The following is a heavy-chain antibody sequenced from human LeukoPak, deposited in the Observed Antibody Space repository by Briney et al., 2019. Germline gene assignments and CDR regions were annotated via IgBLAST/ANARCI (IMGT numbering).Heavy chain of an antibody. Sequence: SETLSLTCAVYGGSCSRYYWSWIRQPPGKGLEWIGEINHSGSTNYNPSLKSRVTISVDTSKNQFSLKLSSVTAADTAVYYCARLPIAAAGTSWFDPWGQGTLVTVSS. V-gene: IGHV4-34*01. CDR3: ARLPIAAAGTSWFDP. J-gene: IGHJ5*02. CDR2: INHSGST. D-gene: IGHD6-13*01. CDR1: GGSCSRYY.